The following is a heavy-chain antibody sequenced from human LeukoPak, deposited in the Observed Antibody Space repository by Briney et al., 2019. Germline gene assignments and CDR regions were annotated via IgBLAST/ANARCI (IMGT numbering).Heavy chain of an antibody. V-gene: IGHV1-2*02. CDR1: GYSFTGYY. D-gene: IGHD3-22*01. CDR2: INPNSGGT. CDR3: ASVGPYDSSGYYYWSFDY. J-gene: IGHJ4*02. Sequence: AXVKXSCKASGYSFTGYYMHWVRQAPGQGREGRGWINPNSGGTNYAQKLKGRVTMNRETSISTAYMELSRLRSDDTAVYYCASVGPYDSSGYYYWSFDYWGQGTLVTVSS.